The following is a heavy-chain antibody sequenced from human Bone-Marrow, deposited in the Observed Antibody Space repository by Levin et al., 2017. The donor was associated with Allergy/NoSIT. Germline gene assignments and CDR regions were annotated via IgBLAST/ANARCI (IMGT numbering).Heavy chain of an antibody. CDR3: ARVPIVVVSASGLYYYYYGMDV. CDR2: IYYSGST. CDR1: GGSISSGGYY. D-gene: IGHD2-2*01. V-gene: IGHV4-31*03. Sequence: LRLSCTVSGGSISSGGYYWSWIRQHPGKGLEWIGYIYYSGSTYYNPSLKSRVTISVDTSKNQFSLKLSSVTAADTAVYYCARVPIVVVSASGLYYYYYGMDVWGQGTTVTVSS. J-gene: IGHJ6*02.